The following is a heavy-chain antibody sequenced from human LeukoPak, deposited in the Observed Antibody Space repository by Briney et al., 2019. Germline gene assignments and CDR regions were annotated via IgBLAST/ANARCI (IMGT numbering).Heavy chain of an antibody. Sequence: GGSLRLSCAASGFTFSKYSMTWVRQAPGKGLEWVSSISSSGSYIYYADSVQGRFTISRNNAKNTLYLQMNSLRAEDTAVYYCAKDLGRGEPDYWGQGTLVTVSS. CDR1: GFTFSKYS. V-gene: IGHV3-21*04. D-gene: IGHD1-14*01. J-gene: IGHJ4*02. CDR3: AKDLGRGEPDY. CDR2: ISSSGSYI.